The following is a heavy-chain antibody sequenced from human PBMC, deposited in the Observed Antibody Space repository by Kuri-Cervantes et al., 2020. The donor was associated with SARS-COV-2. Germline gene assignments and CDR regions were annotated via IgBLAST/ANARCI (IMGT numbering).Heavy chain of an antibody. J-gene: IGHJ6*03. CDR2: ISSTAGIK. V-gene: IGHV3-48*01. CDR1: GFTFGIYN. Sequence: GESLKISCAASGFTFGIYNMNWVRQAPGKGLEWVAYISSTAGIKHYGDSVKGRFTISRDNAKNLLYLQMNSLRAEDTAVYYCAKVYCSGGSCYTLRHGPYYYYYYMDVWGKGTTVTRLL. CDR3: AKVYCSGGSCYTLRHGPYYYYYYMDV. D-gene: IGHD2-15*01.